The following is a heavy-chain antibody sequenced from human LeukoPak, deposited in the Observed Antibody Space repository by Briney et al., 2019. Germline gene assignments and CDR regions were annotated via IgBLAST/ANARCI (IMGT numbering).Heavy chain of an antibody. CDR2: IRSKAYGGTT. J-gene: IGHJ4*02. Sequence: PGGSLGLSCTTSGFTFGDYAMNWFRQAPGKGLEWVGFIRSKAYGGTTEYAASVKGRFTISRDDSKSIAYLQMNSLKTEDTAVYYCTRDPYGDIRTDYWGQGTLVTVSS. CDR1: GFTFGDYA. CDR3: TRDPYGDIRTDY. D-gene: IGHD4-17*01. V-gene: IGHV3-49*03.